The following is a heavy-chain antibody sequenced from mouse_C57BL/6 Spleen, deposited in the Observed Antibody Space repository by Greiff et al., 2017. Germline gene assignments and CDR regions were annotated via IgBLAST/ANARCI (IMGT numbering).Heavy chain of an antibody. CDR1: GYTFTSYW. D-gene: IGHD2-3*01. Sequence: VQLQQPGAELVRPGTSVKLSCKASGYTFTSYWMHWVKQRPGQGLEWIGVIDPSDSYTNYNQKFKGKATLTVDTSSSTAYMQLSSLTSEDAEVYYCARRERSYEEGMDYWGQGTSVTVSS. V-gene: IGHV1-59*01. CDR2: IDPSDSYT. J-gene: IGHJ4*01. CDR3: ARRERSYEEGMDY.